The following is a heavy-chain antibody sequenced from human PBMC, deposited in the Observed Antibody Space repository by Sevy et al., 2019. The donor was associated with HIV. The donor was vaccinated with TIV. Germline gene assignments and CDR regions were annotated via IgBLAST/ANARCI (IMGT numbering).Heavy chain of an antibody. CDR2: IWSDGAYQ. V-gene: IGHV3-33*01. D-gene: IGHD3-22*01. CDR1: GFTFSAFS. Sequence: GSLRLSCTTAGFTFSAFSMPWVRQAPGKGLEGVAVIWSDGAYQYHGDSVKGRFTISRDNSKNTLYLQMNSLRVEDTAVYYCARGGYYYDNAAYYAFDSWGQGTLVTVSS. J-gene: IGHJ4*02. CDR3: ARGGYYYDNAAYYAFDS.